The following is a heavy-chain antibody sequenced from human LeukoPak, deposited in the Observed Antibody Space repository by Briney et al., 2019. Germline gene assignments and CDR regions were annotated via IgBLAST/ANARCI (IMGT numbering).Heavy chain of an antibody. D-gene: IGHD4-17*01. J-gene: IGHJ3*02. CDR3: ARYGDYHDAFDI. CDR1: GYTFTSYG. Sequence: ASVKLTCNASGYTFTSYGISWVRHAPGQGLEWMGWISAYNGNTNYAQKLQGRVTMTTDTSTSTAYMELRSLRSDDTAVYYCARYGDYHDAFDIWGQGTMVTVSS. CDR2: ISAYNGNT. V-gene: IGHV1-18*04.